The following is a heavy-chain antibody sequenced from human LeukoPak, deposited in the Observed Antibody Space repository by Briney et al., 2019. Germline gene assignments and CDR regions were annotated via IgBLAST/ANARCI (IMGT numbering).Heavy chain of an antibody. D-gene: IGHD4-17*01. V-gene: IGHV1-18*01. CDR3: ARADGDYDSEYFQH. Sequence: RGASVTVSCKASGYTFTSYGTSWVRQAPGQGLEWMGWISAYNGNTNYAQRLQGRVTMTTDTSTSTAYMELRSLRSDDTAVYYCARADGDYDSEYFQHWGQGTLVTVSS. J-gene: IGHJ1*01. CDR1: GYTFTSYG. CDR2: ISAYNGNT.